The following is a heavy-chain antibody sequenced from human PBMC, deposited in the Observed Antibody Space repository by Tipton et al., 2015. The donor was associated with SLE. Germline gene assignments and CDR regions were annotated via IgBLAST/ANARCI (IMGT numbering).Heavy chain of an antibody. CDR3: ARDGDYGDSLDEPKPYYRGMDV. V-gene: IGHV4-38-2*02. D-gene: IGHD4-17*01. CDR2: IYHSGST. Sequence: TLSLTCAVSGDSISSGYYWGWIRQPPGKGLEWIGSIYHSGSTYPNPSLKSRVTISVDTTKNQLSLKLRSVTAADTAVYYCARDGDYGDSLDEPKPYYRGMDVWGQGTTVTVSS. J-gene: IGHJ6*02. CDR1: GDSISSGYY.